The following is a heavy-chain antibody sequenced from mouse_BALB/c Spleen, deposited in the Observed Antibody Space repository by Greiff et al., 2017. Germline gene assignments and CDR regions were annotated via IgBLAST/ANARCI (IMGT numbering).Heavy chain of an antibody. J-gene: IGHJ4*01. CDR1: GFTFSSYG. CDR2: ISSGGGST. D-gene: IGHD5-1-1*01. Sequence: EVKLQESGGGLVQPGGSLKLSCAASGFTFSSYGMSWVRQTPDKRLEWVAYISSGGGSTYYPDTVKGRFTISRDNAKNTLYLQMSSLKSEDTAMYYCARQSIPYYAMDYWGQGTSVTVSS. V-gene: IGHV5-12-1*01. CDR3: ARQSIPYYAMDY.